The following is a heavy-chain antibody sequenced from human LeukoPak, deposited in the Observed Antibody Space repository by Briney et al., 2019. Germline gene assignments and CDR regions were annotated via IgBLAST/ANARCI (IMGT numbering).Heavy chain of an antibody. J-gene: IGHJ4*02. CDR2: ISVYNGNT. V-gene: IGHV1-18*01. D-gene: IGHD3-10*01. CDR3: ARDAYYGSGNYFDY. Sequence: ASVKVPCKASGYTFTSYGISWVRQAPGQGLEWMGWISVYNGNTNYAQKLQGRVTMTTDTSTSTAYMELRSLRSDDTAVYYCARDAYYGSGNYFDYWGQGTLVTVSS. CDR1: GYTFTSYG.